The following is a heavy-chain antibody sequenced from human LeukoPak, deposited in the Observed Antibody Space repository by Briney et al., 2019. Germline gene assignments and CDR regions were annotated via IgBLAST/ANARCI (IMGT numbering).Heavy chain of an antibody. D-gene: IGHD2-2*02. J-gene: IGHJ5*02. CDR2: MNPNSGNT. CDR1: GYTFTSYD. V-gene: IGHV1-8*01. Sequence: ASVKVSCKASGYTFTSYDINWVRQATGQGLEWMGWMNPNSGNTGYAQKFQGRVTMTRNTSISTAYMELSSLRSEDTAVYYCARATFCSSTSCYMGWFDPWGQGTLVTVSS. CDR3: ARATFCSSTSCYMGWFDP.